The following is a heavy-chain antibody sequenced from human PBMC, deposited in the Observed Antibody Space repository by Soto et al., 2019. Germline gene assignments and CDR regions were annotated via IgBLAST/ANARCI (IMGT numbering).Heavy chain of an antibody. D-gene: IGHD1-1*01. CDR1: GFTFSNYA. J-gene: IGHJ4*02. Sequence: GGSLRLSCAASGFTFSNYAMNWVRQAPGKGLEWVSAISNSFSDGNTHYADSVKGRFTISRDNDKNTVFLEMNSLRAEDTAVYYCAKVFSPERGNYFDYWGQVTMVTVYS. CDR3: AKVFSPERGNYFDY. CDR2: ISNSFSDGNT. V-gene: IGHV3-23*01.